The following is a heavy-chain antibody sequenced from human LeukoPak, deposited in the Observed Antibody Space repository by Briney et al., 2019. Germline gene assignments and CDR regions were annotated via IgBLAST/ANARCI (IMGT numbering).Heavy chain of an antibody. CDR1: GFTFSSYG. Sequence: GGTLRLSCAASGFTFSSYGMSWVRQAPGKGLGWVSAISGSGGSTYYADSVKGRFTISRDNSKNTLYLQMNSLRAEDTAVYYCAKEGGYSYGNQFDYWGQGTLVTVSS. D-gene: IGHD5-18*01. CDR3: AKEGGYSYGNQFDY. CDR2: ISGSGGST. V-gene: IGHV3-23*01. J-gene: IGHJ4*02.